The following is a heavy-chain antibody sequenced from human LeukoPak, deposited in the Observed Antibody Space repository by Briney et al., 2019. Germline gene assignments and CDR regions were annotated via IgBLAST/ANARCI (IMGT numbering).Heavy chain of an antibody. Sequence: GGSLRLSCAASGFTFNTYTMNWVRQAPGKGLEWASSISSDSTYIYYADSVRGRFTISRDNAKNSLSLQMNSLRAEDTALYYCASDLRYSANWGQGTLVIVSS. CDR1: GFTFNTYT. J-gene: IGHJ4*02. D-gene: IGHD4-17*01. CDR2: ISSDSTYI. V-gene: IGHV3-21*01. CDR3: ASDLRYSAN.